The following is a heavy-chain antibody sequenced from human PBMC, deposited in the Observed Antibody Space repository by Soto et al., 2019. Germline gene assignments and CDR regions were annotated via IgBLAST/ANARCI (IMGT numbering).Heavy chain of an antibody. Sequence: QVQLVQSGAEVKKPGSSVKVSCKASGGTFSTYGMNWVRLAPGQGLEWMGGIIPKFGTTNYAQKFQGRVTITADESRNTAYMELNYLRSEDTAVYFCARELDPYYGGNSLSLDYWGQGTLVTVSS. CDR1: GGTFSTYG. CDR2: IIPKFGTT. V-gene: IGHV1-69*13. J-gene: IGHJ4*02. CDR3: ARELDPYYGGNSLSLDY. D-gene: IGHD4-17*01.